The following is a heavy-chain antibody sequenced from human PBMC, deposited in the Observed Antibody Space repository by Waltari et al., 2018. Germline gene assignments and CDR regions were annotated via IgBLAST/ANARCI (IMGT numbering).Heavy chain of an antibody. Sequence: QVQLQQWGAGLLKPSETLSLTCAVYGGSFSGYYWSWIRQPPGKGLEWIGEINHSGSTNYNPSLKSRVTISVDTSKNQFSLKLSSVTAADTAVYYCARGGNSGYDSGTPFDYWGQGTLVTVSS. CDR1: GGSFSGYY. J-gene: IGHJ4*02. CDR3: ARGGNSGYDSGTPFDY. V-gene: IGHV4-34*01. CDR2: INHSGST. D-gene: IGHD5-12*01.